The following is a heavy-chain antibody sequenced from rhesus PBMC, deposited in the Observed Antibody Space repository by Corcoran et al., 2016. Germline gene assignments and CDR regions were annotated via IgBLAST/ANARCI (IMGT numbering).Heavy chain of an antibody. CDR1: GSSFTSYW. J-gene: IGHJ4*01. CDR3: AKEDGSSFFYY. CDR2: IAPADSHT. D-gene: IGHD4-29*01. V-gene: IGHV5-2*01. Sequence: EVQLVQSGAEVKRPGESLKISCKTSGSSFTSYWISWVRQMPGQGLEWMGAIAPADSHTRSRPSSHGQVTSSAAQSISTAYLQWSGLKASDSATYYCAKEDGSSFFYYWGQGVLVTVSS.